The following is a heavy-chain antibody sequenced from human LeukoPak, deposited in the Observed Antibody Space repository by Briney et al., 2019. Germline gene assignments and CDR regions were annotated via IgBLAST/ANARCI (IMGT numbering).Heavy chain of an antibody. Sequence: SETLSLTCAVYGGSFSGYYWGWIRQPPGKGLEWTGEINHSGSTNYNPSLKSRVTISVDTSKNQFSLKLSSVTAADTAVYYCARHWYSSGWPGDYYYYMDVWGKGTTVTISS. CDR1: GGSFSGYY. J-gene: IGHJ6*03. CDR2: INHSGST. V-gene: IGHV4-34*01. D-gene: IGHD6-19*01. CDR3: ARHWYSSGWPGDYYYYMDV.